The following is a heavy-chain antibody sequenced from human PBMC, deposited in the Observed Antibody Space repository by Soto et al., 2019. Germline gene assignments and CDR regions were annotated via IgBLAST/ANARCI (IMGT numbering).Heavy chain of an antibody. CDR3: ARDPISPGDYEDGYYYYYGMDV. D-gene: IGHD4-17*01. CDR2: ISYDGSNK. J-gene: IGHJ6*02. CDR1: GFTFSSYA. Sequence: HPGGSLRLSCAASGFTFSSYAMHWVRQAPGKGLEWVAVISYDGSNKYYADSVKGRFTISGDNSKNTLYLQMNSLRAEDTAVYYCARDPISPGDYEDGYYYYYGMDVWGQGTTVTVSS. V-gene: IGHV3-30-3*01.